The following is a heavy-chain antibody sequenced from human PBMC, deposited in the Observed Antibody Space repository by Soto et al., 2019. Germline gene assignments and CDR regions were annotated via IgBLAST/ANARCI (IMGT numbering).Heavy chain of an antibody. CDR1: GYVFTSYG. D-gene: IGHD3-3*01. CDR3: ARDFRSGSHVPYYLDY. Sequence: VQLVQSGAEVKKPGASVKVSCKASGYVFTSYGLSWVRQAPGQGLEWMGWISGYNGNTKYAQKFQGRVTMTTDTSTSTAYMEVRSLRSDDTAVYYYARDFRSGSHVPYYLDYWGQGTLVTVSS. CDR2: ISGYNGNT. V-gene: IGHV1-18*01. J-gene: IGHJ4*02.